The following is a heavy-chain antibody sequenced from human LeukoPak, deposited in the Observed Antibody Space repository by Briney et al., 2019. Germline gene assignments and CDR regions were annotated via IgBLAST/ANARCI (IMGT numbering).Heavy chain of an antibody. CDR3: ARVGAPLRFLEWLLYGKYYFDY. J-gene: IGHJ4*02. D-gene: IGHD3-3*01. CDR2: INWNGGST. V-gene: IGHV3-20*04. Sequence: GGSLRLSCAASGFTFDDHGMGWVRQAPGKGLEWVSGINWNGGSTGYADSVKGRFTISRDNAKNSLYLQMNSLRAEDTALYYCARVGAPLRFLEWLLYGKYYFDYWGQGTLVTVSS. CDR1: GFTFDDHG.